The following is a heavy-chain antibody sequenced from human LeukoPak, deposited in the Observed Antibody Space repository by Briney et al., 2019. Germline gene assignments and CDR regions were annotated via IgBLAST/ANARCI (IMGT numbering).Heavy chain of an antibody. CDR1: GFTFSSYA. V-gene: IGHV3-23*01. CDR2: ISGSGGST. J-gene: IGHJ4*02. D-gene: IGHD3-3*01. CDR3: AKDGELRFLEWFTYFDY. Sequence: GGSLRLSCAAYGFTFSSYAMSWVRQAPGKGLEWVSAISGSGGSTYYADSVKGRFTISRDNSKNTLYLQMNSLRAEDTAVYYCAKDGELRFLEWFTYFDYWGQGTLVTVSS.